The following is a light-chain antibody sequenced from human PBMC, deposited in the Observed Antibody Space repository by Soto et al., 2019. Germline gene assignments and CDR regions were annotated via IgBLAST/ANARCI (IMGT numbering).Light chain of an antibody. CDR1: QDIGNY. J-gene: IGKJ5*01. CDR3: QQHNNLPIT. V-gene: IGKV1-33*01. CDR2: DAS. Sequence: DIQMTQSPSSLSASVGRRVTITCQSSQDIGNYLNWYQQKPGKAPKVLISDASNLEKGVASRFSGSGSGKDFTFTISSLQPEDIATYYCQQHNNLPITFGLGTRLEIK.